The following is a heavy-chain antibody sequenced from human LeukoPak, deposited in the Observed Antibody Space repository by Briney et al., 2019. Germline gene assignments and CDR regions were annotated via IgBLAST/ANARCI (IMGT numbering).Heavy chain of an antibody. D-gene: IGHD1-14*01. J-gene: IGHJ3*02. V-gene: IGHV4-30-4*01. CDR3: ASENQPDDAFDI. CDR1: GVSISSSSYY. CDR2: IYYSGST. Sequence: KASETLSLTCTVSGVSISSSSYYWSWIRQPPGKGLEWIGYIYYSGSTYYNPSLKSRVTISVDTSKNQFSLKLSSVTAADTAVYYCASENQPDDAFDIWGQGTMVTVSS.